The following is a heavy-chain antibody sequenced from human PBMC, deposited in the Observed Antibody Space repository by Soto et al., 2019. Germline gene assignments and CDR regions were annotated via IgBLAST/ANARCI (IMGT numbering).Heavy chain of an antibody. CDR1: GFSLTTQGVH. CDR3: VYRDFGDYFFQF. V-gene: IGHV2-5*02. J-gene: IGHJ4*02. D-gene: IGHD4-17*01. CDR2: IYWDDNE. Sequence: QITLKESGPTLAKPTQTLTLTCTFSGFSLTTQGVHVGWIRQPPGKALEWLALIYWDDNEVYSTSLKNRLTITKDTPKTQVVLTLATVDPVDTATYCCVYRDFGDYFFQFWGQGILVNVSS.